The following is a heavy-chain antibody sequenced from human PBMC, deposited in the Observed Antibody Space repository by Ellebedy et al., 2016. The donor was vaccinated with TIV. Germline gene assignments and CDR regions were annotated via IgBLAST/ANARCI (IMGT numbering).Heavy chain of an antibody. CDR1: GFIFSTYS. CDR2: IRSSTNSI. CDR3: ATSTGDGRYFDY. J-gene: IGHJ4*02. Sequence: GGSLRLSXAASGFIFSTYSMNWVRQAPGKGLEWVAFIRSSTNSISYADSVKGRFTISRDNSKNTLYLQMNSLRAEDTAVYYCATSTGDGRYFDYWGQGTLVTVSS. V-gene: IGHV3-48*01. D-gene: IGHD7-27*01.